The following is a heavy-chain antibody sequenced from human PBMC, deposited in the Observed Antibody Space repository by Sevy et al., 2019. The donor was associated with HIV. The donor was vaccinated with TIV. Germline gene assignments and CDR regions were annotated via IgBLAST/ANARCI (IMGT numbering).Heavy chain of an antibody. CDR3: ARVPTYYFGSGTYFDY. D-gene: IGHD3-10*01. V-gene: IGHV1-18*01. CDR1: GYTFSSNG. CDR2: IGVYNGNS. J-gene: IGHJ4*02. Sequence: ASVEVSCKASGYTFSSNGIAWVRQAPGQGLQWMGWIGVYNGNSNYAQNLRDRVTMTTDTSTSTAYMELKSLRSDDTAVYYCARVPTYYFGSGTYFDYWGQGTLVTVSS.